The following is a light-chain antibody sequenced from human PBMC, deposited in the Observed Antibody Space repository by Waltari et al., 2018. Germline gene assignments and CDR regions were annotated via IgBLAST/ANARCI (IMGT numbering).Light chain of an antibody. CDR1: SSDVGSYNL. CDR2: EVT. J-gene: IGLJ2*01. CDR3: CSYAGASTHVV. Sequence: QSALTQPASVSGSPGQSIPTSCTGTSSDVGSYNLVSWYQQHPGKAPKLMIYEVTKRPSGVSNRFSGSKSGNTASLTISGLQAEDESDYYCCSYAGASTHVVFGGGTKVTVL. V-gene: IGLV2-23*02.